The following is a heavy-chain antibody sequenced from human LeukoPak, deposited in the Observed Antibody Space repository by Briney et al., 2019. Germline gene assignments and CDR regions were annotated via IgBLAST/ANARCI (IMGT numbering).Heavy chain of an antibody. CDR3: ARSNQADDY. Sequence: PGGSLRLSCAASGFTFSSYWMLWVRHVPGKGLVWVARINPGGSSITYADSVKGRFTISRDNAKNTLYLQMDSLGAEDTGVYYCARSNQADDYWGQGTLVTVSS. V-gene: IGHV3-74*01. CDR2: INPGGSSI. D-gene: IGHD1-14*01. CDR1: GFTFSSYW. J-gene: IGHJ4*02.